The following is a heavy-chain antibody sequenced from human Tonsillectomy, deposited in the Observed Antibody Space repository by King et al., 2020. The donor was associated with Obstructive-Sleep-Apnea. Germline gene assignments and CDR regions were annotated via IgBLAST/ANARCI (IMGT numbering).Heavy chain of an antibody. CDR2: INHSGST. CDR1: GGSFSGYY. CDR3: SRAPKTYYYGSGSYPPLYYFDY. V-gene: IGHV4-34*01. J-gene: IGHJ4*02. Sequence: VQLQQWGAGLLKPSETLSLTCAVYGGSFSGYYWSWIRQPPGKGREWIGEINHSGSTNYNPSLKSRVTISVDTSKNQFSLKLSSVTAADTAVYYCSRAPKTYYYGSGSYPPLYYFDYWGQGTLVTVSS. D-gene: IGHD3-10*01.